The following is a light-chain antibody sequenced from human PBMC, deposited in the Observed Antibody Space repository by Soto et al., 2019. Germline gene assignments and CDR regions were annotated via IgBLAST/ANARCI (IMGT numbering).Light chain of an antibody. CDR1: QSISGN. J-gene: IGKJ1*01. CDR2: AAS. CDR3: QQYNNWPLT. V-gene: IGKV3-15*01. Sequence: EIMMTQSPAALSVSPGERASLSCRASQSISGNLAWYQQKPGQAPGLLIYAASTRATGIPARFSGSGSGTEFTLTISSLQSEDFAVYYCQQYNNWPLTFAQGTKVEIK.